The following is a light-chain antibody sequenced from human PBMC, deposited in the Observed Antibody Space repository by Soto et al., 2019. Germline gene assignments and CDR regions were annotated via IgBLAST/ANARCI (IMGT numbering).Light chain of an antibody. Sequence: DIQMTQSPSSLSASVGDRVTITCRASRTISSYLNWYQQKPGKAPNLLIYATSTLQSGVPSRFSGSGSGTDFTLIISSLQPEDFATYYCQQTYSIPSFGQGTKVEIK. J-gene: IGKJ1*01. V-gene: IGKV1-39*01. CDR2: ATS. CDR3: QQTYSIPS. CDR1: RTISSY.